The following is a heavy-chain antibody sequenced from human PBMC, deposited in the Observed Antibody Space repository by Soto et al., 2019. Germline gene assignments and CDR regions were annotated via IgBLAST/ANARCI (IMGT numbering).Heavy chain of an antibody. D-gene: IGHD6-13*01. V-gene: IGHV1-3*01. CDR3: ARFSSWYVANDY. Sequence: QVQLVQSGAEVKKPGASVKVSCKASGYTFTSYAMHWVRQAPGQRLEWMGWINAGNGNTKYSQKFQGRVTITRDTSASTAYMELSSLRSEDTAVYYCARFSSWYVANDYWGQGTLVTVSS. CDR2: INAGNGNT. CDR1: GYTFTSYA. J-gene: IGHJ4*02.